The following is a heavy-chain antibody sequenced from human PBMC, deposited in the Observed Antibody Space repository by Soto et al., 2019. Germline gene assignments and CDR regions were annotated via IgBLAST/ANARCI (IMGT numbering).Heavy chain of an antibody. D-gene: IGHD2-15*01. CDR1: GYSFTSYW. CDR2: IDPSDSYT. V-gene: IGHV5-10-1*01. J-gene: IGHJ6*02. Sequence: PGESLKISCKGSGYSFTSYWISWVRQMPGKGLEWMGGIDPSDSYTNYSPSFQGHVTISADKSISTAYLQWSSLKASDTAMYYCARQGRGGIVSRLSSITMDVWGQGTTVTVSS. CDR3: ARQGRGGIVSRLSSITMDV.